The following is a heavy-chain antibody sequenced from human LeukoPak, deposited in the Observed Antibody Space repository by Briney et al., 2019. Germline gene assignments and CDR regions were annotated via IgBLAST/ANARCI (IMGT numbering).Heavy chain of an antibody. D-gene: IGHD3-3*01. J-gene: IGHJ4*02. V-gene: IGHV3-15*01. CDR1: GFTFSNAW. CDR2: IKSKTDGGTT. CDR3: TTGPYDFWSGYWRVSETGY. Sequence: PGGSLRLSCAASGFTFSNAWMSWVRQAPGKGLEWVGRIKSKTDGGTTDYAAPVKGRFTISRDDSKNTLYLQMNSLKTEDTAVYYCTTGPYDFWSGYWRVSETGYWGQGTLVTVSS.